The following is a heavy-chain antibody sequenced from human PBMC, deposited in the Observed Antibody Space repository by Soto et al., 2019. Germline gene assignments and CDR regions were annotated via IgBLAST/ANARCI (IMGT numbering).Heavy chain of an antibody. D-gene: IGHD5-12*01. V-gene: IGHV3-21*01. Sequence: GGSLRLSCAASGFTFSSYSMNWVRQAPGKGLEWVSSISSSSSYIYYADSVKGRFTISRDNAKNSLYLQMNSLRAEDTAVYYCARDRRDGYNYFDYWGQGTLVTVS. CDR1: GFTFSSYS. CDR3: ARDRRDGYNYFDY. J-gene: IGHJ4*02. CDR2: ISSSSSYI.